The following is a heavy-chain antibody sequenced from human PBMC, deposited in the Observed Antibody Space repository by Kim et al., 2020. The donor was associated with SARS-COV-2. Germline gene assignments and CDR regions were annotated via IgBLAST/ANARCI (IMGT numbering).Heavy chain of an antibody. D-gene: IGHD3-22*01. CDR2: INHSGST. V-gene: IGHV4-34*01. Sequence: SETLSLTCAVYGGSFSGYYWSWIRQPPGKGLEWIGEINHSGSTNYNPSLKSRVTISVDTSKNQFSLKLSSVTAADTAVYYCAREPTYYYDSSGWALALSRRDYYFDYWGQGTLVTVSS. CDR1: GGSFSGYY. CDR3: AREPTYYYDSSGWALALSRRDYYFDY. J-gene: IGHJ4*02.